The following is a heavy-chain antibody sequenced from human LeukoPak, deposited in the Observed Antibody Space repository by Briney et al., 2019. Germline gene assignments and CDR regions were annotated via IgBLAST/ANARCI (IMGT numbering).Heavy chain of an antibody. Sequence: GGSLRLSCAASGFTFSSHWMHWVRQAPGKGLVWVSRINSDGSSTSYADSVKGRFTISRDNAKNTLYLQMNSLRAEDTAVYYCARDRILTGYGNDAFDIWGQGTMVTVSS. V-gene: IGHV3-74*01. CDR3: ARDRILTGYGNDAFDI. D-gene: IGHD3-9*01. J-gene: IGHJ3*02. CDR1: GFTFSSHW. CDR2: INSDGSST.